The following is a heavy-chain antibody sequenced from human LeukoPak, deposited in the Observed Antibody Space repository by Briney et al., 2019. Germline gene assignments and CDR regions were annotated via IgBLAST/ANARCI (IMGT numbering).Heavy chain of an antibody. CDR2: IIPILGIA. J-gene: IGHJ4*02. V-gene: IGHV1-69*04. D-gene: IGHD3-22*01. CDR3: AREGRHYYDSSGYYFQPRFDY. CDR1: GGTFSSYA. Sequence: SVKVSCKASGGTFSSYAISWVRQAPGQGLEWMGRIIPILGIANYAQKFQGRVTITANKSTSTAYMELSSLRSEDTAVYYCAREGRHYYDSSGYYFQPRFDYWGQRTLVTVSS.